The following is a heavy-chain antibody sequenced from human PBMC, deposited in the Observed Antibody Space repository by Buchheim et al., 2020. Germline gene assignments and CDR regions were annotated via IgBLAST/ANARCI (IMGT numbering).Heavy chain of an antibody. CDR2: IRSAAHSYAT. Sequence: EVQLVESGGGLVQPGGSLKLSCTDSGSTLSGSAVHWVRQASGRGLEWLGRIRSAAHSYATAYGSSARGRFTFSRDDSTHMSYLEINSLKTEYTAVYYCTRPILDYDFWLDYWGPGTL. D-gene: IGHD3-3*01. CDR3: TRPILDYDFWLDY. J-gene: IGHJ4*02. V-gene: IGHV3-73*01. CDR1: GSTLSGSA.